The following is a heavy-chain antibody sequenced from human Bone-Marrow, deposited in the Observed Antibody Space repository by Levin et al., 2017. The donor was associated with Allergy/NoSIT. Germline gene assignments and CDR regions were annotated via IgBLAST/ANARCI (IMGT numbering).Heavy chain of an antibody. CDR2: ISYSGST. Sequence: GSLRLSCIVSGGSISSRSYYWGWIRQPPGKGLEWIGSISYSGSTYYNPSLKSRVTISVDTSKKQFSLKLSFVTAADTAVYYCARYRVGGGAYFFDYWGQGTLVTVSS. CDR1: GGSISSRSYY. D-gene: IGHD4-23*01. V-gene: IGHV4-39*01. J-gene: IGHJ4*02. CDR3: ARYRVGGGAYFFDY.